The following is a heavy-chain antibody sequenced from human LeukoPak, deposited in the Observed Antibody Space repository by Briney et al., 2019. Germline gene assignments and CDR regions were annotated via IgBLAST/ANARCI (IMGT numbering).Heavy chain of an antibody. D-gene: IGHD3-22*01. CDR3: VTMIVVVITRTSYDAFDI. V-gene: IGHV3-7*01. CDR1: GFTFSSYW. Sequence: PGGSLRLSCAASGFTFSSYWMSWVRQAPGKGLEWVANIKQDGSEKYYVDSVKGRFTISRDNAKNSLYLQMNSLRAEHTAVYYCVTMIVVVITRTSYDAFDIWGQGTMVTVSS. CDR2: IKQDGSEK. J-gene: IGHJ3*02.